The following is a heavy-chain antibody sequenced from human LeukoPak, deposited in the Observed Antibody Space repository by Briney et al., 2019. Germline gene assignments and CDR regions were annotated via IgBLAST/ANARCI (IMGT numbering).Heavy chain of an antibody. CDR1: GFIVSSNY. J-gene: IGHJ3*02. CDR2: IYSGGST. V-gene: IGHV3-53*01. Sequence: GGSLRLSCAASGFIVSSNYTSWVRQAPGQGLEWVSVIYSGGSTYYADSVKGRFTISRDNSKNTLYLQMHSLRAEDTAVYYCARSVGELGNAFDIWGQGTMVTVSS. CDR3: ARSVGELGNAFDI. D-gene: IGHD3-10*01.